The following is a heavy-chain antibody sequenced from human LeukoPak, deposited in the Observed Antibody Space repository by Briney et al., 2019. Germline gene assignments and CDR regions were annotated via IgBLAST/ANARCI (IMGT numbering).Heavy chain of an antibody. CDR3: AKDRGWPTVYWYFDL. J-gene: IGHJ2*01. D-gene: IGHD2-15*01. CDR1: GFTFSSYA. V-gene: IGHV3-23*01. CDR2: ISGSGGST. Sequence: GGSLRLSCAASGFTFSSYAMSWVRQAPGKGLEWVSAISGSGGSTYYADSVKGLFTISRDNSKNTLYLQMNSLRAEDTAVYYCAKDRGWPTVYWYFDLWGRGTLVTVSS.